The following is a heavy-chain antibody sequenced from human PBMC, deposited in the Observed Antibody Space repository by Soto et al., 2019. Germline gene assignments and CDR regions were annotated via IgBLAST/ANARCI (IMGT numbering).Heavy chain of an antibody. CDR3: ARDRVGNDY. CDR1: GYTFTSYA. V-gene: IGHV1-3*04. CDR2: INTGNGDT. J-gene: IGHJ4*02. Sequence: VASVKVSCKASGYTFTSYAMHWVRQAPGQSLEWLGWINTGNGDTRYPQKFQGRVTVTRDTSASTVYMELSSLNSEDTAVYYCARDRVGNDYWGQGTQVTVSS.